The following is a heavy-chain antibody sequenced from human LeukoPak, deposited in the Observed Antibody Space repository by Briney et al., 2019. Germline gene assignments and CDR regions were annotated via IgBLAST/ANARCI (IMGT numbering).Heavy chain of an antibody. V-gene: IGHV3-74*03. CDR2: INSDGSST. D-gene: IGHD2-15*01. CDR1: GFTFSNYW. CDR3: ARRDCSGGTCYSAC. J-gene: IGHJ4*02. Sequence: GGSLRLSCAASGFTFSNYWMHWVRQAPGKGLVWVSRINSDGSSTTYADSVKGRFTISRDNAKNTLYLQMNSLRAEDTAVYYCARRDCSGGTCYSACWGQGTLVTVSS.